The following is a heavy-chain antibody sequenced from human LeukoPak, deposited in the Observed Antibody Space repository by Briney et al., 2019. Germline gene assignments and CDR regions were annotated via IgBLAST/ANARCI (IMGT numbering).Heavy chain of an antibody. CDR2: IRYDGSNK. CDR3: AKDYGFWSGYCSLDY. Sequence: GGSLRLSCAASGFTFSSYGMHWVRQAPGKGLEWVAFIRYDGSNKYYADSVKGRFTISRDNSKNTLYLQMNSLRAEDTAVYYCAKDYGFWSGYCSLDYWGRGTLVTVSS. V-gene: IGHV3-30*02. CDR1: GFTFSSYG. J-gene: IGHJ4*02. D-gene: IGHD3-3*01.